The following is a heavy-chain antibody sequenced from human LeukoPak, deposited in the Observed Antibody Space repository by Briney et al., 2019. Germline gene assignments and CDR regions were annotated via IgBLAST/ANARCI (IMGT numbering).Heavy chain of an antibody. CDR3: ATSDDTAAGPD. V-gene: IGHV3-7*01. Sequence: PGGALRVSRAAPRFTFINYLMTWVPPAPGKGLEWVANIKEEGSVKYSVDSVKGGFTISRDNAKTSLYLQMNSLRAEDTAVYYCATSDDTAAGPDWGQGALVMVSS. CDR1: RFTFINYL. J-gene: IGHJ4*02. D-gene: IGHD6-13*01. CDR2: IKEEGSVK.